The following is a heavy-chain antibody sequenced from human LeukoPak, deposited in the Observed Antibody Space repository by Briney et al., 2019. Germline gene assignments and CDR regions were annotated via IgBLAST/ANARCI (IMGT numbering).Heavy chain of an antibody. J-gene: IGHJ3*02. D-gene: IGHD5-18*01. CDR1: GFTVSSNY. V-gene: IGHV3-53*01. CDR3: ARVDTAMDAFDI. CDR2: IYSGGST. Sequence: PGGSLRLSCAASGFTVSSNYMSWVRQAPGKGLEWVSVIYSGGSTYYADSVKGRFTISRDNSKNTLHLQMNSLRAEDTAVYYCARVDTAMDAFDIWGQGTMVTVSS.